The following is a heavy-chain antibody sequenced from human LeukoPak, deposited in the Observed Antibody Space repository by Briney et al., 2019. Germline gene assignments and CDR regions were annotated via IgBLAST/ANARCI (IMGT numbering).Heavy chain of an antibody. CDR3: ARDSWWDGSKTFSDWFGP. CDR2: IVYTGRT. J-gene: IGHJ5*02. D-gene: IGHD3-10*01. Sequence: SETLSLTCTVSGGSIGSYYLSWVRQPPEKGLEWIGNIVYTGRTNYNPSLKSRVTISIDTSKNQFSLRLNSVTAADTAVYYCARDSWWDGSKTFSDWFGPWGQGTLVTVSS. V-gene: IGHV4-59*01. CDR1: GGSIGSYY.